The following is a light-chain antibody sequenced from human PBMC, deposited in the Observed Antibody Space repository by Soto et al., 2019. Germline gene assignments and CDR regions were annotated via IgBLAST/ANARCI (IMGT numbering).Light chain of an antibody. Sequence: SASESPGQSVTLSCRTSHSVNSHVAWYKQKPGQAPRLLLYGASTRATGIPVRFSGSGFGTEFTLTIRSLKSEDFAVYYCQQYKNWPLFGQGTRLEIK. J-gene: IGKJ5*01. CDR1: HSVNSH. CDR3: QQYKNWPL. CDR2: GAS. V-gene: IGKV3-15*01.